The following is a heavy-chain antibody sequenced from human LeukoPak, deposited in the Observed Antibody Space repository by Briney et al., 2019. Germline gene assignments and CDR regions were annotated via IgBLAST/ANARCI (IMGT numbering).Heavy chain of an antibody. J-gene: IGHJ4*01. Sequence: GGSLRLSCAASGFIYSHYGMHWVRQAPGKGLEWVAVIWSDGSNRFYAGSVKGRFTISRDNSQNTLFLQMNSLRAEDTAMYYCARDAQRGFDYSNSLEYWGHGTLVTVSS. CDR1: GFIYSHYG. CDR2: IWSDGSNR. CDR3: ARDAQRGFDYSNSLEY. V-gene: IGHV3-33*01. D-gene: IGHD4-11*01.